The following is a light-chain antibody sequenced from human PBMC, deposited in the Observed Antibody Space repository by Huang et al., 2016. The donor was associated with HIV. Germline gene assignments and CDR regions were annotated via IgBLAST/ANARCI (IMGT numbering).Light chain of an antibody. CDR2: WSS. Sequence: DIEMTQSPDSLTVSRGAKAIINCKSSQAVLKNSNKKNYLAWYQQRPGQPPKVLMYWSSARESGVPDRFSGSGSGTDFNLTISSLQPEDLAVYYCQQYYSPPYTFGQGTRLEI. CDR1: QAVLKNSNKKNY. V-gene: IGKV4-1*01. J-gene: IGKJ2*01. CDR3: QQYYSPPYT.